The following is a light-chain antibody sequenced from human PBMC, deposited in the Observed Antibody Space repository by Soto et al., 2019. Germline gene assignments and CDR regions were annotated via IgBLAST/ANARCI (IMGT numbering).Light chain of an antibody. CDR2: EVV. CDR1: INDVGGYNY. J-gene: IGLJ2*01. Sequence: QSVLTQPPSASGSPGQSVTISCTGTINDVGGYNYVSWYQHYPGEAPKLMIYEVVKRPSGVPDRFSGSKSSNTASLTVSGLQAEDEADYYCCSYAGHTNVLFGGGTKVTVL. CDR3: CSYAGHTNVL. V-gene: IGLV2-8*01.